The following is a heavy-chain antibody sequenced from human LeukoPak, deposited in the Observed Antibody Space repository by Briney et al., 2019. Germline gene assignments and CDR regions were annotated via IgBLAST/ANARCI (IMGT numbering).Heavy chain of an antibody. Sequence: PSETLSLTCAVYGDSFSGYYWSWIRQPPGKGLEWIAEINHRGSTHYNPSLKSRLTISVDTSKNQFSLKLSSATAADTAVYYCARGQQGLLAARFDYWGQGTLVTVSS. J-gene: IGHJ4*02. CDR1: GDSFSGYY. CDR3: ARGQQGLLAARFDY. D-gene: IGHD6-6*01. CDR2: INHRGST. V-gene: IGHV4-34*01.